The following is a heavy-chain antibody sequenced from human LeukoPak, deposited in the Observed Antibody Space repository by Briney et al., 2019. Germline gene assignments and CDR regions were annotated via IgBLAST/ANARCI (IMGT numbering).Heavy chain of an antibody. Sequence: GGSLRLSCAVSGLTFSNYWMHWVRQAPGKGLIWVSRISSDGSSTNYADSVKGRFTISRDNAKNTVSLQVKSLRADDTAVYYCASRSQGVENWGQGTLVTVSS. V-gene: IGHV3-74*01. D-gene: IGHD3-10*01. CDR1: GLTFSNYW. J-gene: IGHJ4*02. CDR2: ISSDGSST. CDR3: ASRSQGVEN.